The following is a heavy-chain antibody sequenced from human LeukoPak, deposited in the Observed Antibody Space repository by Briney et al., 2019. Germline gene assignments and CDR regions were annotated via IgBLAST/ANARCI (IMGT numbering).Heavy chain of an antibody. CDR2: IKQDGSEK. J-gene: IGHJ5*02. Sequence: GGSLRLSCAASGFTFSSYWMSWVRQAPGKGLEWVANIKQDGSEKYYVDSVKGRFTISRDNAKNSLFLQMNSLRVEDTAVYYCAGHCSSASCYRWFDPWGQGTLVTVSS. CDR1: GFTFSSYW. D-gene: IGHD2-2*01. CDR3: AGHCSSASCYRWFDP. V-gene: IGHV3-7*01.